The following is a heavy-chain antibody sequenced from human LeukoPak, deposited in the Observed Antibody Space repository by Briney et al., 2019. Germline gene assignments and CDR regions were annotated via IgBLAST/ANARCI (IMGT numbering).Heavy chain of an antibody. Sequence: SETLSLTCTVSGGSISSYYWSWIRQPPGKGLEWIGYIYYSGSTNYNPSLKSRVTISVDTSKNQFSLKLSSVTAADTAVYYCARHQWDPYNWFDPWGQGTLGTVSA. CDR2: IYYSGST. D-gene: IGHD1-26*01. J-gene: IGHJ5*02. CDR1: GGSISSYY. V-gene: IGHV4-59*08. CDR3: ARHQWDPYNWFDP.